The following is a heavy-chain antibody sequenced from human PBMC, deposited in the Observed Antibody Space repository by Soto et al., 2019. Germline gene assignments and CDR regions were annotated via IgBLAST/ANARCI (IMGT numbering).Heavy chain of an antibody. V-gene: IGHV1-69*02. CDR3: ARSYCRGGSCPNYYYYYMDV. CDR2: IIPILGIA. J-gene: IGHJ6*03. CDR1: GGTFSSYT. Sequence: GASVKVSCKASGGTFSSYTISWVRQAPGQGLEWMGRIIPILGIANYAQKFQGRVTITADKSTSTAYMELSSLRSEDTAVYYCARSYCRGGSCPNYYYYYMDVWGKGTTVTVSS. D-gene: IGHD2-15*01.